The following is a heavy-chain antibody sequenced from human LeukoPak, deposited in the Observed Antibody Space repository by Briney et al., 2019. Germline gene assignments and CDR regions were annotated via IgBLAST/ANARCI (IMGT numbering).Heavy chain of an antibody. CDR1: GYTFSTYW. CDR2: IYPGDSDT. CDR3: AAILTGYSSYYFDY. Sequence: GESLKISCKGSGYTFSTYWIGWVRQMPGKGLEWMGIIYPGDSDTRYSPSFQGQVTISADKSISTAYLQWSSLKASDTAMYYCAAILTGYSSYYFDYWGQGTLVTVSS. V-gene: IGHV5-51*01. J-gene: IGHJ4*02. D-gene: IGHD3-9*01.